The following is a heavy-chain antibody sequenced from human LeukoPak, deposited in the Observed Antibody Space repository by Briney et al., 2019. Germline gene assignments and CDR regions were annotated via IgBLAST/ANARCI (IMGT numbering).Heavy chain of an antibody. J-gene: IGHJ4*02. CDR3: AGDVLWGPFDY. V-gene: IGHV4-59*01. Sequence: SETLSLTCTVSGGSISSYYWSWIRQPPGKGLEWIGYIYYSGSTNYNPSLKSRVTISVDTSKNQFSLKLSSVTAADTAVYYCAGDVLWGPFDYWGQGTLVTVSS. CDR2: IYYSGST. CDR1: GGSISSYY. D-gene: IGHD3-10*01.